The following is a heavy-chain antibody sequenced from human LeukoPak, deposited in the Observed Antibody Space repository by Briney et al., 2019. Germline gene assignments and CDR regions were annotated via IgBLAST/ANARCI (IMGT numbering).Heavy chain of an antibody. CDR1: GFTFSSYA. Sequence: PGGSLRLSCAASGFTFSSYAMSWVRQAPGKGLEWVSAISGSGGSTYYADSVKGRFTISRDNSKNTLYLQMNSLRAEDTAVYYCAIRRDGYNQYYFDYWGQGTLVTVSS. J-gene: IGHJ4*02. V-gene: IGHV3-23*01. CDR2: ISGSGGST. D-gene: IGHD5-24*01. CDR3: AIRRDGYNQYYFDY.